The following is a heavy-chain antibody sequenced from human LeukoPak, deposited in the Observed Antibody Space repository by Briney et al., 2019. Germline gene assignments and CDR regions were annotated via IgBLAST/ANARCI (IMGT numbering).Heavy chain of an antibody. CDR3: ARDSSGYSADYYFDY. Sequence: PGRSLRLSCAVSGFTFSGYPLHWVRQAPGKGLEWVAVISYDGRDKYHADSVKGRFTVSRDNSKNTLYLQMNSLRAEDTAVYYCARDSSGYSADYYFDYWGQGTLVTVSS. CDR2: ISYDGRDK. V-gene: IGHV3-30*04. D-gene: IGHD3-22*01. J-gene: IGHJ4*02. CDR1: GFTFSGYP.